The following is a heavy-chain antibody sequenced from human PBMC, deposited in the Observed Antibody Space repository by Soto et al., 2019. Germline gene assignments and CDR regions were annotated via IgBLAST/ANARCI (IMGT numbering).Heavy chain of an antibody. CDR2: IRDKGNSYTT. V-gene: IGHV3-72*01. D-gene: IGHD2-15*01. CDR3: ARSTSSANSGQYLPNGMDV. Sequence: GGSLRLSCAASGFPFSDHYMDWVRQAPGKGLEWVGRIRDKGNSYTTEYAASVKGRFTISRDDSKNSMCLQMNSLKNEDTAIYYCARSTSSANSGQYLPNGMDVWGQGTTVTVSS. CDR1: GFPFSDHY. J-gene: IGHJ6*02.